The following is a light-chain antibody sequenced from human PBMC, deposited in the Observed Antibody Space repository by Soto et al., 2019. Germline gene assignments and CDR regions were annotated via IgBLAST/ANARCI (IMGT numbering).Light chain of an antibody. CDR2: DAS. CDR1: QSVSSY. V-gene: IGKV3-11*01. Sequence: EIVLTQSPATLSLSRGERATLSCRASQSVSSYLAWYQQKPGQAPRLLIYDASNRATGIPARFSGSGSGTDFTLTISSLEPEDFAVYYCQQRSNWPPFGGGTKVDIK. J-gene: IGKJ4*01. CDR3: QQRSNWPP.